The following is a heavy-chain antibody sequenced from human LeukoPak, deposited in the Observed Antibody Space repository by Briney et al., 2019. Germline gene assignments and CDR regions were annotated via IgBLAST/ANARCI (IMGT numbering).Heavy chain of an antibody. CDR1: GGSISSGGYY. CDR3: ARGLVPAAITPAGEYFDY. D-gene: IGHD2-2*02. Sequence: PSQTLSLTCTVSGGSISSGGYYWSWIRQHPGKGLEWIGYIYYSGSTNYNPSLKSRVTVSVDTSKNQFSLKLSSVTAADTAVYYCARGLVPAAITPAGEYFDYWGQGTLVTVSS. J-gene: IGHJ4*02. CDR2: IYYSGST. V-gene: IGHV4-31*03.